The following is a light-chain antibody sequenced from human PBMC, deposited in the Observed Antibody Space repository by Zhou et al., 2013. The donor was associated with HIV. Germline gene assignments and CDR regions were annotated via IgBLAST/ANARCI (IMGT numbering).Light chain of an antibody. CDR3: QKYSSVPII. CDR2: GAS. CDR1: QNIASW. V-gene: IGKV1-12*01. J-gene: IGKJ5*01. Sequence: DIQMTQSPSSVSASVGDRVIITCRASQNIASWLAWYQQKPGEVPKLLIYGASNLLSGVPSRFSGSGSGTDFTLTISSLQPEDVATYYCQKYSSVPIIFGQGTRLEIK.